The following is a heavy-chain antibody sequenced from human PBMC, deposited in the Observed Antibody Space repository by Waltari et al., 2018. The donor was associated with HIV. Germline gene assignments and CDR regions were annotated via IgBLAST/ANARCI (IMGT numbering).Heavy chain of an antibody. CDR3: ARGRGTFFYFYGMDV. CDR1: GASFSAYQFFNHYY. V-gene: IGHV4-34*02. J-gene: IGHJ6*02. CDR2: VNHSGDG. Sequence: QVHLQQWGAGLLKPSETLSLTCAVYGASFSAYQFFNHYYWNWIRQPPGKGLEWIGEVNHSGDGTYNPSLKGRVIISVDPSRNRVYLNLTSVTAADSALYYCARGRGTFFYFYGMDVWGQGTTVTV. D-gene: IGHD2-21*01.